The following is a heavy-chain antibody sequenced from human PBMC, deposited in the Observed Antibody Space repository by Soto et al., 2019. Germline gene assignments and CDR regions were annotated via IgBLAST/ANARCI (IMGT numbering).Heavy chain of an antibody. V-gene: IGHV3-74*01. J-gene: IGHJ4*02. CDR1: GFTFNDYW. Sequence: GGSLRLSCVASGFTFNDYWMHWVRQAPGKGLVWVARINGDGSTTTYADSVQGRFTISRANARNTLYLHLSSLRPEDTALYYCARGYSSVPDSWGQGTLVTVSS. CDR2: INGDGSTT. CDR3: ARGYSSVPDS. D-gene: IGHD6-19*01.